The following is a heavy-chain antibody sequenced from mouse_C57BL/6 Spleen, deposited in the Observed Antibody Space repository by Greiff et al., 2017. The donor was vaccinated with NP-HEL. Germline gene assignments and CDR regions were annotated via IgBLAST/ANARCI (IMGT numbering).Heavy chain of an antibody. CDR3: ARRVTTVRYFDV. V-gene: IGHV1-80*01. CDR1: GYAFSSYW. CDR2: IYPGDGDT. Sequence: VQLQQSGAELVKPGASVKISCKASGYAFSSYWMNWVKQRPGKGLEWIGQIYPGDGDTNYTGKFKGKATLTADKSASTAYMQLSSLTSEDSAVYFWARRVTTVRYFDVWGTGTTVTVSS. J-gene: IGHJ1*03. D-gene: IGHD1-1*01.